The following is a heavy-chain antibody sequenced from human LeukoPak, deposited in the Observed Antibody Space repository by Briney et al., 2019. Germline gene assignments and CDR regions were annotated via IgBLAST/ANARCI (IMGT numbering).Heavy chain of an antibody. Sequence: GGSLRLSCAASGFTFSNAWMSWVRQAPGKGLEWVGRIKSKTDGGTTDYAAPVKGRFTISRDDSKNTLYLQMNSLKTEDTAVYYCTTLSITIFGVVKDYWGQGTLVTVSS. D-gene: IGHD3-3*01. V-gene: IGHV3-15*01. CDR1: GFTFSNAW. J-gene: IGHJ4*02. CDR2: IKSKTDGGTT. CDR3: TTLSITIFGVVKDY.